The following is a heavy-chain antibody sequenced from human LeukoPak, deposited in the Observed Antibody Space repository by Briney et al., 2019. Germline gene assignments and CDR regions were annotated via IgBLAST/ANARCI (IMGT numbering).Heavy chain of an antibody. CDR2: ISYDGSNK. CDR3: ARDSVVPAAIFDY. V-gene: IGHV3-30-3*01. CDR1: GFTFSSYA. D-gene: IGHD2-2*01. Sequence: GGSLRLSCAASGFTFSSYAMHWVRQAPGKGLEWVAVISYDGSNKYYADSVKGRFTISRDNSKNTLCLQMNSLRAEDTAVYYCARDSVVPAAIFDYWGQGTLVTVSS. J-gene: IGHJ4*02.